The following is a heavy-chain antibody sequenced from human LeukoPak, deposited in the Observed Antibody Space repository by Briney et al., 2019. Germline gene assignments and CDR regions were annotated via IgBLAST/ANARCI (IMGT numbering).Heavy chain of an antibody. CDR2: ISGGGERI. J-gene: IGHJ5*02. CDR1: GIVFSNTA. CDR3: GKDGGQYSSGPEFDP. D-gene: IGHD6-19*01. V-gene: IGHV3-23*01. Sequence: PGGSLRLSCAASGIVFSNTALNWARQSPGRGLEWVSAISGGGERIFYADSVKGRFTISRDNSKNMVYLQMNSLRADDTAIYYCGKDGGQYSSGPEFDPRGQGALVTVSS.